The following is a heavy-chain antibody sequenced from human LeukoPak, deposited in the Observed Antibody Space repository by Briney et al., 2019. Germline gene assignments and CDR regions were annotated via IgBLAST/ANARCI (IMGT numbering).Heavy chain of an antibody. J-gene: IGHJ4*02. CDR3: AKSSTIFGVVIAGSIDY. D-gene: IGHD3-3*01. CDR2: IRIDGSNK. V-gene: IGHV3-33*06. Sequence: GGSLRLSCAASGFTFSSYGMDWVRQAPGKGMEWVAVIRIDGSNKYYAASVKGRFTISRDNSKNPLYLQMNSLRAEDTAVYYCAKSSTIFGVVIAGSIDYWGQGTLVTVSS. CDR1: GFTFSSYG.